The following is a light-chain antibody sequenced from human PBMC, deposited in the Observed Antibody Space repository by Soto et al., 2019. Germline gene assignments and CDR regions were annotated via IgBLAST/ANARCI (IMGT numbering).Light chain of an antibody. J-gene: IGKJ3*01. V-gene: IGKV1-27*01. CDR3: QKYNSAPPA. Sequence: DIQMTQSPSSLSASVGDRVTITCRASQGISNYLAWYQQKPGKVPKHLIYAASTLQSGVQSRFSGSGSGTDFTLPISSLQPEDVATYYFQKYNSAPPAFGPGTKMDIK. CDR1: QGISNY. CDR2: AAS.